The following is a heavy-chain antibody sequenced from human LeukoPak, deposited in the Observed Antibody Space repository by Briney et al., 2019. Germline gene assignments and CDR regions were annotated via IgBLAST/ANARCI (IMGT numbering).Heavy chain of an antibody. Sequence: GGSLRLSCAASGFTFSSHAMSWVRQAPGKGLGWVSVFSGNSGTTKYADSVKGRFTISRDISKNTLYLQMNSLGAEDTAVYYCAKTVWFGELLDYFDYWGQGTLVTVSS. J-gene: IGHJ4*02. CDR2: FSGNSGTT. CDR3: AKTVWFGELLDYFDY. V-gene: IGHV3-23*01. CDR1: GFTFSSHA. D-gene: IGHD3-10*01.